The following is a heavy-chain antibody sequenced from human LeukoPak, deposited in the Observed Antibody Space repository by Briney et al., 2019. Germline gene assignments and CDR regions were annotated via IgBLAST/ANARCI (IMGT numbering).Heavy chain of an antibody. CDR3: ARERGTSYLHFDY. CDR2: IYSGGST. CDR1: GFTVSSSY. J-gene: IGHJ4*02. Sequence: GGSLRLSCAASGFTVSSSYMSWVRQAPGKGLEWVSVIYSGGSTYYADSVKGKFTISRDTSKNTLYLQMDSLRAEDTAVYYCARERGTSYLHFDYWGQGALVTVSS. D-gene: IGHD1-26*01. V-gene: IGHV3-66*01.